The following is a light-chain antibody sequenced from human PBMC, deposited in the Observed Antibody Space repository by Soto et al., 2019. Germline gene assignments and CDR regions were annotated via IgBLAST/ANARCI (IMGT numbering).Light chain of an antibody. CDR3: QQYNSPYPRT. J-gene: IGKJ1*01. CDR2: DAS. V-gene: IGKV1-5*01. Sequence: DIQMTQSPSTLSASVGDRVTITCRASQSISSWLAWYQQKPGKAPKLLIYDASSLESGVPSRFSGSGSGTEFTLTISSLQPDDFATYYYQQYNSPYPRTFGQGTKVEIK. CDR1: QSISSW.